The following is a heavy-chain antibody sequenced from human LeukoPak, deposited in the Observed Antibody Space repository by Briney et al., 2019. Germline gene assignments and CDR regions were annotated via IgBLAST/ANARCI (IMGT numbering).Heavy chain of an antibody. CDR3: VRPGTSGTEGLEY. CDR2: VYKNGNS. D-gene: IGHD1-26*01. CDR1: GDYISSSSYY. Sequence: SGTLSLNCTVSGDYISSSSYYWGWIRQTPGKGLEWIGSVYKNGNSYHNPSHKSRVSISIDTSKNQFSLKVTSVTVADTAVYYCVRPGTSGTEGLEYWGQGTLVTVSS. V-gene: IGHV4-39*01. J-gene: IGHJ4*02.